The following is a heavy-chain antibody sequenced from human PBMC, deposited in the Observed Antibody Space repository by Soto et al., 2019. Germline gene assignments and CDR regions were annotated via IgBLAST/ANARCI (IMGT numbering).Heavy chain of an antibody. CDR3: ARDKLELPCNFDY. CDR1: GFTFSSYS. J-gene: IGHJ4*02. CDR2: ISSSSSYI. D-gene: IGHD1-7*01. V-gene: IGHV3-21*01. Sequence: GGSLRLSCAASGFTFSSYSMNWVRQAPGKGLEWVSSISSSSSYIYYADSVKGRFTISRDNAKNSLYLQMNSLRAEDTAVYYCARDKLELPCNFDYWGPGTPVTVSS.